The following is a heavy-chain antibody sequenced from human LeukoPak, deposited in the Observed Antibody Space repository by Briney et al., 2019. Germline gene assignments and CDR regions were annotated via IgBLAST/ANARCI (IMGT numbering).Heavy chain of an antibody. CDR2: ISGSGGST. CDR3: AKNSLSSSTSCYGR. V-gene: IGHV3-23*01. Sequence: GGSLRLSCAASGFTFSSYAMSWVRQAPGKGLERVSAISGSGGSTYYADSVKGRFTISRDNSKNTLYLQMNSLRAEDTAVYYCAKNSLSSSTSCYGRWGQGTLVTVSS. CDR1: GFTFSSYA. D-gene: IGHD2-2*01. J-gene: IGHJ4*02.